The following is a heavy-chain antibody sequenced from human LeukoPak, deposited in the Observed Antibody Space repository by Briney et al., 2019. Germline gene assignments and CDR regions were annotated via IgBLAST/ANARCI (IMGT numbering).Heavy chain of an antibody. CDR1: GFTFSDAW. J-gene: IGHJ6*02. V-gene: IGHV3-15*01. Sequence: GGSLRLSCAGSGFTFSDAWMNWVRQAPGKGLEWVGRMKSRGSGGTTDYAAPVKGRFTISRDDSKNTLFLQMSSLQAGDTAVYYCAWDWTYCFDMAVWGQGTTVTVSS. CDR3: AWDWTYCFDMAV. D-gene: IGHD3/OR15-3a*01. CDR2: MKSRGSGGTT.